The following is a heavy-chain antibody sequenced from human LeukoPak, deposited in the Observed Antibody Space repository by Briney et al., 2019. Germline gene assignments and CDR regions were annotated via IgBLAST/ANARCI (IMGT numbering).Heavy chain of an antibody. D-gene: IGHD6-19*01. Sequence: ASVKVSCKASGYTSTSYYMHWVRQAPGQGLEWMGIINPSGGSTSYAQKFQGRVTMTRDTSTSTVYMELSSLRSEDTAVYYCARNSGYSSGWYQGYFDYWGQGTLVTVSS. J-gene: IGHJ4*02. CDR1: GYTSTSYY. CDR3: ARNSGYSSGWYQGYFDY. V-gene: IGHV1-46*01. CDR2: INPSGGST.